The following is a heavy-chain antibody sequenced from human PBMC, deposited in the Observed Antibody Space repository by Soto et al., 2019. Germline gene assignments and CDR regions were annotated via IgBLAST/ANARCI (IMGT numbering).Heavy chain of an antibody. D-gene: IGHD2-8*02. CDR1: GFTFSTYA. Sequence: QVQLVESGGGVVQPGRSLRLSCAASGFTFSTYAMHWVRQAPGKGLEWVAVISYDGSNKYYADSVKGRFTISRDNSKNTLYLQMNSLRADDTAVYHCARVGFWSEAYDAFDIWGQGTMVTVSS. J-gene: IGHJ3*02. CDR3: ARVGFWSEAYDAFDI. CDR2: ISYDGSNK. V-gene: IGHV3-30-3*01.